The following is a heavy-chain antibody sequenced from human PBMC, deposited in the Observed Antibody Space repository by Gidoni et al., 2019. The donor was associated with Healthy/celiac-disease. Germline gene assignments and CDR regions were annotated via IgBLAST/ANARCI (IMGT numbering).Heavy chain of an antibody. Sequence: QVQLQQWGAGLWRRWVTLSVAWAVYGGSFRGYYWSWIRPPPAKGLEWIGEIHHRGSTNYNPSLTSRVSISVDTPKNQFSLKLSSATAADTAVYYCARGLGGPFDYWGQGTLVTVSS. J-gene: IGHJ4*02. CDR1: GGSFRGYY. V-gene: IGHV4-34*01. CDR3: ARGLGGPFDY. D-gene: IGHD1-26*01. CDR2: IHHRGST.